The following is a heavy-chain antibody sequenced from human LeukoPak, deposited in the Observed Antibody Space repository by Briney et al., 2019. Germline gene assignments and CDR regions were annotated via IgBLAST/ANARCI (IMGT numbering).Heavy chain of an antibody. Sequence: GGSLRLSCAGSGFIFNNYAMHWVRQPPGKGLEWVSGISWNSGSIDYADSVKGRFSISRDNAKNSLYLQMNSLRVEDTAFYYCAKDNRRHYTSGPNPDSLHWGQGALVTVSS. J-gene: IGHJ4*02. CDR1: GFIFNNYA. D-gene: IGHD6-19*01. V-gene: IGHV3-9*01. CDR2: ISWNSGSI. CDR3: AKDNRRHYTSGPNPDSLH.